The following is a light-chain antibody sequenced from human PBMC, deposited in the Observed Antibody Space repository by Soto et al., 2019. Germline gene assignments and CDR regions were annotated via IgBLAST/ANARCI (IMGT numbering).Light chain of an antibody. J-gene: IGKJ1*01. V-gene: IGKV1-5*03. Sequence: DIQMTQSPSTLSASVGDRVAISCRASQSISIWLAWYQQKPGKAPKLLIYKASSLESGVPSRFSSSGSGTEFTLTISSLQPDDFATYYCQQYNDYSWTFGQGTKVDIK. CDR3: QQYNDYSWT. CDR2: KAS. CDR1: QSISIW.